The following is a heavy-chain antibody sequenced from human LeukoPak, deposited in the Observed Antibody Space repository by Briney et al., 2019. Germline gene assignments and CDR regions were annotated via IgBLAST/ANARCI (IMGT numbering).Heavy chain of an antibody. Sequence: SETLSLTCTVSGGSISSGGYYWSWIRQHPGKGLEWIGYIYYSGSTNYNPSLKSRVTISVDTSKNQFSLKLSSVTAADTAVYYCAGTWIQLWLSPYNWFDPWGQGTLVTVSS. CDR1: GGSISSGGYY. J-gene: IGHJ5*02. V-gene: IGHV4-61*08. D-gene: IGHD5-18*01. CDR2: IYYSGST. CDR3: AGTWIQLWLSPYNWFDP.